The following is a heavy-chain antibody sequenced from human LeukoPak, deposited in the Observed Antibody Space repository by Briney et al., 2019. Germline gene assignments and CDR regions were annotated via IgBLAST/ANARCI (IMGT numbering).Heavy chain of an antibody. J-gene: IGHJ4*02. CDR3: TKGDYHAY. CDR1: GFTFRSYW. Sequence: GGSLRLSCAASGFTFRSYWMRWVRQAPGKGLEWVGFIRSNTYGGTAEYAASVKGRFTISRDDSKSIAYLQMNSLKTEDTAVYYCTKGDYHAYWGQGTLATVSS. CDR2: IRSNTYGGTA. V-gene: IGHV3-49*02.